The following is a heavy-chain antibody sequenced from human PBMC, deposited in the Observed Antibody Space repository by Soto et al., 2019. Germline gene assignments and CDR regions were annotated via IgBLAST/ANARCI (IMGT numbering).Heavy chain of an antibody. D-gene: IGHD2-8*01. CDR2: IRSSISTI. J-gene: IGHJ4*02. V-gene: IGHV3-48*04. Sequence: GGTLRLSCAASGFTFSSYSMNWVRQAPGKGLEWVSYIRSSISTIYYADCVRVRFTVSRDNSKNTRNLQMNSLRAEDTAVYSCATRSATVLSLTYWGPGTQVTVSS. CDR1: GFTFSSYS. CDR3: ATRSATVLSLTY.